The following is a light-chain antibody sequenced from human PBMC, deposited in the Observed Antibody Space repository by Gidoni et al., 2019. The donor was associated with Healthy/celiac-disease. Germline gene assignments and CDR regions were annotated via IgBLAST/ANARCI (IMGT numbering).Light chain of an antibody. CDR3: SSYTSSSTRV. CDR1: SSDVGCYHY. J-gene: IGLJ3*02. V-gene: IGLV2-14*01. Sequence: QSALTQHASVSGSPGQSITISCTATSSDVGCYHYVTWYQQHPGKAPKLMIYDVSNRPSGVSNRFSGSKSGNTASLTISGLQAEDEADYYCSSYTSSSTRVFGGGTKLTVL. CDR2: DVS.